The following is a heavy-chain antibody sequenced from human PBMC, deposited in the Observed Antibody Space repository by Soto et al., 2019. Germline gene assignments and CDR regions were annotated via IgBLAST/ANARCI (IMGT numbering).Heavy chain of an antibody. CDR1: GGSMSSNY. V-gene: IGHV4-59*01. CDR2: VYYGGT. Sequence: PSETLSLTCTVSGGSMSSNYWSWIRQSPAKGLEWIDFVYYGGTNYNPSLESRVTMSVDTPKKQFSLELSDVTAADTAVYYCVSYRGASYFDRWGQGPLVTVSS. CDR3: VSYRGASYFDR. J-gene: IGHJ4*02. D-gene: IGHD4-4*01.